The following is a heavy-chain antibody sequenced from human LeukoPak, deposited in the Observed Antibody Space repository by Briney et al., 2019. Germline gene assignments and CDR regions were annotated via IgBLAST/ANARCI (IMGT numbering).Heavy chain of an antibody. CDR1: GFTFSNYI. D-gene: IGHD4-17*01. CDR2: ISDSGDRT. CDR3: AKDDYGDYVTTFDI. V-gene: IGHV3-23*01. J-gene: IGHJ3*02. Sequence: GGSLRPSCAASGFTFSNYIMSWVRQAPGKGLEWVSSISDSGDRTFYADSGRGRFTISRNNSENTLYLQMNSLRAEETAIYYCAKDDYGDYVTTFDIWGQGTMVTVSS.